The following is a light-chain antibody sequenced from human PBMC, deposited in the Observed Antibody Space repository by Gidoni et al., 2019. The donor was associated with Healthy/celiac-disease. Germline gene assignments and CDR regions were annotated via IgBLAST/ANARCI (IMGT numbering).Light chain of an antibody. Sequence: DIKKTQSPSTLSASVGDRVTITCRASQSISSWLAWYQQKPGKAPKLLIYKASSLESGVPSRFSGSGSGTEFTLTISSLQPDDFATYYCQQYNSYSQWTFGQGTKVEIK. CDR2: KAS. CDR1: QSISSW. J-gene: IGKJ1*01. CDR3: QQYNSYSQWT. V-gene: IGKV1-5*03.